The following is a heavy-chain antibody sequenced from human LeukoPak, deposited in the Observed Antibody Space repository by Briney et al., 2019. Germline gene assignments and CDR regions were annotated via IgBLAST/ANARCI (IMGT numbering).Heavy chain of an antibody. CDR2: IYYSGTT. J-gene: IGHJ4*02. CDR3: ARALRPMASQYYFDY. CDR1: GGSISSYY. Sequence: SETLSLTCTVSGGSISSYYWSWIRQPPGKGLEWIGYIYYSGTTSYNPSLKTRVTISIDTSKNQFSLKLSSVTAADTAVYYCARALRPMASQYYFDYWGQGTLVTVSS. V-gene: IGHV4-59*01. D-gene: IGHD3-10*01.